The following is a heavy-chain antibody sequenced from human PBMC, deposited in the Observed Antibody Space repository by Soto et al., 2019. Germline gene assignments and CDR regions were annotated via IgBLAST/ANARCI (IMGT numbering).Heavy chain of an antibody. J-gene: IGHJ6*02. CDR1: GGTFSSYA. V-gene: IGHV1-69*13. CDR3: AIITIFGVDPYYYYYGMDV. CDR2: IIPIFGTA. Sequence: SVNVSCKASGGTFSSYAISWVRQAPGQGLEWMGGIIPIFGTANYAQKFQGRVTITADESTSTAYMELSSLRSEDTAVYYCAIITIFGVDPYYYYYGMDVWGQGTTVTVSS. D-gene: IGHD3-3*01.